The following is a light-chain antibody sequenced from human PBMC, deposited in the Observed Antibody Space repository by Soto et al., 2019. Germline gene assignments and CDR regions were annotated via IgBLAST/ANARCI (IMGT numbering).Light chain of an antibody. V-gene: IGKV3-11*01. J-gene: IGKJ4*01. CDR1: QSISSH. Sequence: EIVLTQSPATLSLSPGERATLSCRASQSISSHLAWYQQKPGQAPRLLMYDVSNRATGIPARFSGSGSGTDFTLTIGSLESEDFAVYYCQQRPNWPLTFGGGTKVEIK. CDR2: DVS. CDR3: QQRPNWPLT.